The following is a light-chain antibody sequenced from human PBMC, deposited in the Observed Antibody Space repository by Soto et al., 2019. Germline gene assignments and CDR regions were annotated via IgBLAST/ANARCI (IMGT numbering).Light chain of an antibody. J-gene: IGKJ1*01. V-gene: IGKV3-20*01. CDR3: QQYGSSIT. Sequence: EIVLTQSPATLSSFPGDRVTLSCRASQSVSSNLAWYQQKPGQAPRLLIYGASTRATGIPARFSGSGSGTDFTLTISRLEPEDFAVYYCQQYGSSITFGQGTKVDI. CDR2: GAS. CDR1: QSVSSN.